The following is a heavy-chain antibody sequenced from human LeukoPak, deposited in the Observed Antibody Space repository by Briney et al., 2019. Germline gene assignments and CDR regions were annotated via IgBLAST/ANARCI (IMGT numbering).Heavy chain of an antibody. CDR2: INPSGANT. Sequence: ASVKVSCKASGYTFTSYFMHWVGQAPGQGLEWMGVINPSGANTGYAQKFQGRVTMTRDTSTSTVYMELSSLRSEDTAMYYCARSARDCSGASCYSDYWGQGTLVTVSS. CDR3: ARSARDCSGASCYSDY. V-gene: IGHV1-46*01. J-gene: IGHJ4*02. CDR1: GYTFTSYF. D-gene: IGHD2-15*01.